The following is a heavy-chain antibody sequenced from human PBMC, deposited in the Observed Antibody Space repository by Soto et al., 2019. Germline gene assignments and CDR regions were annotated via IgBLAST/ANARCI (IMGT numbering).Heavy chain of an antibody. CDR3: TRDGGGRYYGGFDN. CDR2: INSDGTNT. D-gene: IGHD1-26*01. V-gene: IGHV3-74*01. Sequence: AGGSLRLSCEISGFNLNTYWMHWFRQAPGEGVVWVSRINSDGTNTDYADSVKGRFTISRDNAKKTVYLDMTSLKVDDTAVYYCTRDGGGRYYGGFDNWGQGTLVTV. CDR1: GFNLNTYW. J-gene: IGHJ4*02.